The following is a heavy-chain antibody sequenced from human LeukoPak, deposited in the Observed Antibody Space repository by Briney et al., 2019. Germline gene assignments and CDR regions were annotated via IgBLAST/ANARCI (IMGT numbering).Heavy chain of an antibody. CDR1: GFTFSSYW. CDR2: INTDGSTT. V-gene: IGHV3-74*01. D-gene: IGHD4-23*01. Sequence: PGGSLRLSCAASGFTFSSYWMHWVRQAPGKGLVWVSHINTDGSTTTYADSVKGRFTISRDNAMNTLYLQMNSLRAEDSAVYFCARGNYGGNVYDSWGQGTLVTVSS. J-gene: IGHJ4*02. CDR3: ARGNYGGNVYDS.